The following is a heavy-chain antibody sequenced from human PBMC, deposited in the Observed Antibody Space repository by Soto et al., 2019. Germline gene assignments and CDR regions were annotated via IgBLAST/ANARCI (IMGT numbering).Heavy chain of an antibody. D-gene: IGHD3-3*01. Sequence: GGSLRLSCAASGTIFSGFGMHWVRQAPGKGLEWVAVIRHDGSNIYYADSVKGRFTISRDNSKKTLYLQMDSLRAEDTAVYYCARDFAAATKFFGYLDYWAQAELVNVSS. J-gene: IGHJ4*02. CDR2: IRHDGSNI. CDR3: ARDFAAATKFFGYLDY. CDR1: GTIFSGFG. V-gene: IGHV3-33*01.